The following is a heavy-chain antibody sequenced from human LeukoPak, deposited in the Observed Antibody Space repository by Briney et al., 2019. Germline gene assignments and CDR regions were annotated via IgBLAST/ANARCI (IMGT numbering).Heavy chain of an antibody. CDR2: IYYSGST. J-gene: IGHJ3*02. V-gene: IGHV4-39*07. CDR1: GGSISSSSYY. Sequence: SETLSLTCTVSGGSISSSSYYWGWIRRPPGKGLEWIGSIYYSGSTYYNPSLKSRVTISVDTSKNQFSLKLSSVTAADTAVYYCARGYYYDSSGYYHGNAFDIWGQGTMVTVSS. CDR3: ARGYYYDSSGYYHGNAFDI. D-gene: IGHD3-22*01.